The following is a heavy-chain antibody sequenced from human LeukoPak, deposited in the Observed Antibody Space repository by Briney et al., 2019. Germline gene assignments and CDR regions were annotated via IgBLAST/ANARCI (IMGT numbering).Heavy chain of an antibody. CDR1: GFTFSSYA. CDR3: AKGVRITMIVVVITLDAFDI. J-gene: IGHJ3*02. V-gene: IGHV3-30*04. D-gene: IGHD3-22*01. Sequence: LRLSCAASGFTFSSYAMHWVRQAPGKGLEWVAVISYDGSNKYYADSVKGRFTISRDNSKNTLYLQMNSLRAEDTAVYYCAKGVRITMIVVVITLDAFDIWGQGTMVTVSS. CDR2: ISYDGSNK.